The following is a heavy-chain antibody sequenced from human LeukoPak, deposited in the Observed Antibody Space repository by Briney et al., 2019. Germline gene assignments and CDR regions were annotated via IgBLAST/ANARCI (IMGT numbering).Heavy chain of an antibody. V-gene: IGHV4-39*07. J-gene: IGHJ3*02. CDR3: ASGGDIWFGDAFDI. CDR2: IYYSGST. Sequence: SETLSFTCTVSGGSISSSSYYWGWIRQPPGKGLEWIGSIYYSGSTNYNPSLKSRVTISVDTSKNQFSLKLSSVTAADTAVYYCASGGDIWFGDAFDIWGQGTMVTVSS. CDR1: GGSISSSSYY. D-gene: IGHD3-10*01.